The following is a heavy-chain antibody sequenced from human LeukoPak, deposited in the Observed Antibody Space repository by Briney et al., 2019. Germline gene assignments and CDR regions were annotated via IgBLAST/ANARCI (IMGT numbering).Heavy chain of an antibody. V-gene: IGHV1-69*05. CDR2: IIPIFGTA. CDR1: GGTFSSYA. J-gene: IGHJ6*03. Sequence: ASVKVSCKASGGTFSSYAISWVRQAPGQGLEWMGRIIPIFGTANYAQKFQGRVTITTDESTSTAYMELSSLRSEDTAVYYCARDLKRVPAAMTNYYYMDVWGKGTTVTVSS. CDR3: ARDLKRVPAAMTNYYYMDV. D-gene: IGHD2-2*01.